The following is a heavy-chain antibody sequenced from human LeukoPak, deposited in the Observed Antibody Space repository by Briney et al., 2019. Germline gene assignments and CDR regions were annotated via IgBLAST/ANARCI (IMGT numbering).Heavy chain of an antibody. Sequence: SVKVSCKASGGTFSSYAISWVRQAPGQGLEWMGGIIPIFGTANYAQKFQGRVTITTDESTSTAYMELSSLRSEDTAVYYCALRFLEWPEYRVGFDYWGQGTLVTVSS. CDR1: GGTFSSYA. CDR3: ALRFLEWPEYRVGFDY. V-gene: IGHV1-69*05. J-gene: IGHJ4*02. CDR2: IIPIFGTA. D-gene: IGHD3-3*01.